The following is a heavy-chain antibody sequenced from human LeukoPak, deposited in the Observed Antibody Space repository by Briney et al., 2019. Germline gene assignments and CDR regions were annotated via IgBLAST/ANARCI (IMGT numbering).Heavy chain of an antibody. V-gene: IGHV1-2*02. CDR3: ARVTRIAAAGTWVSWFDP. CDR2: INPNSGGT. J-gene: IGHJ5*02. CDR1: GYTFTGYY. D-gene: IGHD6-13*01. Sequence: ASVTVSCKASGYTFTGYYMHWVRQAPGQGLEWMGWINPNSGGTNYAQRFQGRVTMTRDTSISTAYMELSRLRSDDTAVYYCARVTRIAAAGTWVSWFDPWGQGTLVTVSS.